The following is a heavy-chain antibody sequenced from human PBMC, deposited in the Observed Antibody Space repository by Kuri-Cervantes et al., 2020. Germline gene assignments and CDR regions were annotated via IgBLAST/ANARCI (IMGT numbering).Heavy chain of an antibody. V-gene: IGHV3-48*03. CDR1: GFTFDDYA. J-gene: IGHJ3*02. CDR3: ARVARDTDYGDYVGAFDI. CDR2: ISSSGSTI. Sequence: GGSLRLSCAASGFTFDDYAMHWVRQVPGKGPEWVSYISSSGSTIYYADSVKGRFTISRDNAKNSLYLQMNSLRAEDTAVYYCARVARDTDYGDYVGAFDIWGQGTMVTVSS. D-gene: IGHD4-17*01.